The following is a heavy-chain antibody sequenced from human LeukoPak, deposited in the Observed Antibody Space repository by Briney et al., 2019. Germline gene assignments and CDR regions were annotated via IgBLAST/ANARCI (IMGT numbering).Heavy chain of an antibody. CDR1: GFTFSSYA. CDR2: ISYDGSNK. D-gene: IGHD2-2*01. CDR3: ARDMNPVGYCSSTSCSPPRGIDY. J-gene: IGHJ4*02. Sequence: GGSLRLSCAASGFTFSSYAMHWVRQAPGKGLEWVAVISYDGSNKYYADSVKGRSTISRDNSKNTLYLQMNSLRAEDTAVYYCARDMNPVGYCSSTSCSPPRGIDYWGQGTLVTVSS. V-gene: IGHV3-30-3*01.